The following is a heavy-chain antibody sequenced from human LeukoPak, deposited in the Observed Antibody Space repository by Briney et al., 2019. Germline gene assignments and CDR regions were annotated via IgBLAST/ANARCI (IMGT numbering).Heavy chain of an antibody. J-gene: IGHJ4*02. CDR3: AKQLGYCSDGSCYFPY. CDR1: GFTFSSSA. D-gene: IGHD2-15*01. CDR2: ISNNGGYT. V-gene: IGHV3-23*01. Sequence: GSLRLSCAASGFTFSSSAMSWVRQAPGKGLEWVSAISNNGGYTYYADSVQGRFTISRNNSKSTLCLQMNSLRAEDTAVYYCAKQLGYCSDGSCYFPYWGQGTLVTVSS.